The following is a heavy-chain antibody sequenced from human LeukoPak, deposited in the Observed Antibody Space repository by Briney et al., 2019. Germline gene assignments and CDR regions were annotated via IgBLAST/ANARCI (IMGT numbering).Heavy chain of an antibody. CDR1: GGTVNNYG. D-gene: IGHD1-26*01. CDR2: IIPVYGTA. CDR3: ARSGGLGASNADAFDI. J-gene: IGHJ3*02. V-gene: IGHV1-69*13. Sequence: SVKVSCKGSGGTVNNYGLNWVRQAPGQGLEWMGGIIPVYGTANYAQKFRDRVTITSDESTSTTYMELSSLRSEDTAVYYCARSGGLGASNADAFDIWGQGTTVTVSS.